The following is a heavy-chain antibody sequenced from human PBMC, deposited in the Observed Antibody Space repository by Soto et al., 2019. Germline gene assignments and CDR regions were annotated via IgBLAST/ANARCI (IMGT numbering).Heavy chain of an antibody. J-gene: IGHJ4*02. D-gene: IGHD2-15*01. CDR1: GFTFSSYA. CDR2: ISGSGGSA. V-gene: IGHV3-23*01. CDR3: AKDKYCSGGNCYSDY. Sequence: GGSLRLSCAASGFTFSSYAMNWVRQAPGKGLEWVSGISGSGGSAYYADSVKGRFTMSRDNSTNTLYLQRNSLRAEDTAVYYCAKDKYCSGGNCYSDYWGQGTLVTVSS.